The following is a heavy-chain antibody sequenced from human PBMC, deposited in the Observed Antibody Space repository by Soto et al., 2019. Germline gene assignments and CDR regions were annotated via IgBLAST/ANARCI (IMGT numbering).Heavy chain of an antibody. V-gene: IGHV4-31*03. J-gene: IGHJ5*02. CDR1: GGSISSGGYY. CDR2: IYYSGST. Sequence: QVQLQESGPGLVKPSQTLSLTCTVSGGSISSGGYYWSWIRQHPGKGLEWIGYIYYSGSTYYNPSLKSRVTISVDTSKNQFSLKLSSVTAADTAVYYCARAKKGIAAAENWFDPWGQGTLVTVFS. CDR3: ARAKKGIAAAENWFDP. D-gene: IGHD6-13*01.